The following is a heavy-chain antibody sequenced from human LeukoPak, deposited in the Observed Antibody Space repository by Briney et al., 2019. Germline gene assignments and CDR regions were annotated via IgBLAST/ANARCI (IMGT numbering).Heavy chain of an antibody. V-gene: IGHV1-8*01. D-gene: IGHD2-2*01. J-gene: IGHJ4*02. CDR1: GYTFTSYD. CDR3: GRGEYQLVFDY. Sequence: ASVKVSCKPSGYTFTSYDINWVRQATGPGLEWMGWMNPNSGNTGYAQKFQGRVTMTRNTSISTAYMEMSSLRSEDTAVYYCGRGEYQLVFDYWGQGTLVTVSS. CDR2: MNPNSGNT.